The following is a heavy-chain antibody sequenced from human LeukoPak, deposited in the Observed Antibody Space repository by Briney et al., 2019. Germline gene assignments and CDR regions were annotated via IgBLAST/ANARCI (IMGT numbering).Heavy chain of an antibody. V-gene: IGHV3-48*01. D-gene: IGHD3-10*01. J-gene: IGHJ4*02. Sequence: GGSLRLSCAASGFTFSSYSMNWVRQAPGKGLEWVSYIRSSSRTIYYADSVKGRFTISRDNAKNSLYLQMNSLRAGDTAVYYCGRDGWGRVPKRGAPDYGGQEPLVTVSS. CDR3: GRDGWGRVPKRGAPDY. CDR1: GFTFSSYS. CDR2: IRSSSRTI.